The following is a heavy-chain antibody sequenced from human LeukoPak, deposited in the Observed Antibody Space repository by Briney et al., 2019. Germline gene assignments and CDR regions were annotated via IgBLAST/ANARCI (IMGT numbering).Heavy chain of an antibody. CDR3: ARAEYYYDSSGYYSRYYNYYYMDV. CDR1: GFTFSSYW. D-gene: IGHD3-22*01. Sequence: GGSLRLSCAASGFTFSSYWMSWVRQAPGKGLEWVANIKQDGSEKYYVDSVKGRFTISRDNAKNSLYLQMNSLRAEDTAVFYCARAEYYYDSSGYYSRYYNYYYMDVWGKGTTVTVSS. CDR2: IKQDGSEK. J-gene: IGHJ6*03. V-gene: IGHV3-7*01.